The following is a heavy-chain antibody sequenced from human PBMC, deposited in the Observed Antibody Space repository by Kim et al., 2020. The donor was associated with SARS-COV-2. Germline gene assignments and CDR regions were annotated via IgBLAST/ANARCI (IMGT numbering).Heavy chain of an antibody. CDR1: GGSISSSSYY. CDR2: IYYSGST. D-gene: IGHD3-10*01. J-gene: IGHJ4*02. Sequence: SETLSLTCTVSGGSISSSSYYWGWIRQPPGKGLEWIGSIYYSGSTYYNPSLKSRVTISVDTSKNQFSLKLSSVTAADTAVYYCARRLLWFGELSYFDYWGQGTLGSVSS. CDR3: ARRLLWFGELSYFDY. V-gene: IGHV4-39*01.